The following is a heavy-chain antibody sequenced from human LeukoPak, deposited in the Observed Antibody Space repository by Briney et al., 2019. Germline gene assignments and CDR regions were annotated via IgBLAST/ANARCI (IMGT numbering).Heavy chain of an antibody. J-gene: IGHJ5*02. V-gene: IGHV3-30-3*01. CDR3: ARDLWRLASP. CDR1: GFTFSSYA. CDR2: ISYDGSNK. Sequence: GGSLRLSCAASGFTFSSYAMHWVRQAPGKGLEWVAVISYDGSNKYYADSVKGRFTISRDNSKNTLYLQMNSLRAEDTAVYYCARDLWRLASPWGQGTLVTVSS. D-gene: IGHD2/OR15-2a*01.